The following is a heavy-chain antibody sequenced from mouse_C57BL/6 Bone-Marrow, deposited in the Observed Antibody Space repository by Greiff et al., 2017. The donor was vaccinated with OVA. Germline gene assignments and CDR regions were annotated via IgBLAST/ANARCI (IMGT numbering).Heavy chain of an antibody. CDR1: GFTFSSYA. CDR3: ARSCRYAMDY. CDR2: ISSGGDYI. J-gene: IGHJ4*01. Sequence: DVLLVESGEGLVKPGGSLKLSCAASGFTFSSYAMSWVRQTPEKRLEWVAYISSGGDYIYYADTVKGRVTISRDNARNTLYMQMSSLKSEDTAMYYGARSCRYAMDYWGQGTSVTVSS. V-gene: IGHV5-9-1*02.